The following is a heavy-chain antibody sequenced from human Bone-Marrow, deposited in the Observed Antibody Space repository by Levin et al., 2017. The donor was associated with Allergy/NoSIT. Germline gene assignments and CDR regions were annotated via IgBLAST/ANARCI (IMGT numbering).Heavy chain of an antibody. CDR2: ISDSGDST. V-gene: IGHV3-11*01. D-gene: IGHD2-21*01. CDR3: ARDHIGPLYFDYYNMDV. J-gene: IGHJ6*02. CDR1: GFTFSDSY. Sequence: PGGSLRLSCAASGFTFSDSYMSWIRQAPGKGLEWVSYISDSGDSTFYADSVKGRFTISRDNTKNSLFLQMNSLRFEDTAVYYCARDHIGPLYFDYYNMDVWGQGTTVTVSS.